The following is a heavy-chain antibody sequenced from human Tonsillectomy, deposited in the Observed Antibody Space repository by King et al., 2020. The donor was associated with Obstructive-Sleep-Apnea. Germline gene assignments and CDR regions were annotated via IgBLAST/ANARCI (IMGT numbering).Heavy chain of an antibody. CDR3: ARLPIYDRSAYYYGPAPFDYYFDY. D-gene: IGHD3-22*01. J-gene: IGHJ4*02. Sequence: VQLVESGAEVKKPGESLKISCKGSGYSFTSHWIGWVRQMPGKGLEWMGIIYSGDSDTRYSPSFKGKVTLSVDKSISTAYLQWSSLKASDTAMYYCARLPIYDRSAYYYGPAPFDYYFDYWGQGTLVTVSS. CDR2: IYSGDSDT. V-gene: IGHV5-51*01. CDR1: GYSFTSHW.